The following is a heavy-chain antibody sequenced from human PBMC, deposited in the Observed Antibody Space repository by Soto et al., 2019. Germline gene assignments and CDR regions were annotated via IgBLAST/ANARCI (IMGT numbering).Heavy chain of an antibody. D-gene: IGHD3-10*01. CDR3: ARGIFGSGTANDY. Sequence: EVQLVESGGGLVQPGGSLRLSCAASGFTFSGSWMHWVRQAPGKGLVWVSRINGDGGGTSYADFVKGRFTISRDDAKNTLFLQMNGLRAEDTAVDYCARGIFGSGTANDYWGQGTLVTVSS. V-gene: IGHV3-74*01. CDR1: GFTFSGSW. J-gene: IGHJ4*02. CDR2: INGDGGGT.